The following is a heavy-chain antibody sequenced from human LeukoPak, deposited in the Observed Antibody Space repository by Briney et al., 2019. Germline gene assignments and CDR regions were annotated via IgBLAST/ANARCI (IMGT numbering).Heavy chain of an antibody. CDR1: GYTLTELS. D-gene: IGHD2-21*02. CDR2: FDPEDGET. Sequence: ASVKVSCEVSGYTLTELSMHWVRQAPGKGLEWMGGFDPEDGETIYAQKFQGRVTMTEDTSTDIAYMELSSLRSEDTAVYYCATGVVVVTAISAFDIWGQGTMVTVSS. CDR3: ATGVVVVTAISAFDI. J-gene: IGHJ3*02. V-gene: IGHV1-24*01.